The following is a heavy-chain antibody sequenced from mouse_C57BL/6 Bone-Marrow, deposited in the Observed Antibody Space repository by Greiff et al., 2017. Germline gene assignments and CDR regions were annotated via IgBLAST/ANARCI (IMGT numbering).Heavy chain of an antibody. Sequence: EVHLVESGGGLVKPGGSLKLSCAASGFTFSSYAMSWVRQTPEKRLEWVATISDGGSYTYYPDNVKGRFTISRDNAKNNLYLQMSHLKSEDTAMYYCARDGNPFAYWGQGTLVTVSA. CDR3: ARDGNPFAY. V-gene: IGHV5-4*01. CDR2: ISDGGSYT. J-gene: IGHJ3*01. CDR1: GFTFSSYA. D-gene: IGHD2-1*01.